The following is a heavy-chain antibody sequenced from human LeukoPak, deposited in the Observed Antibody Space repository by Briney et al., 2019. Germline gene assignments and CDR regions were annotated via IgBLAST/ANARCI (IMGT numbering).Heavy chain of an antibody. CDR1: GFTFSSYG. Sequence: GGSLRLSCAASGFTFSSYGIHWVRQAPGKGLEWVAVISYDGRNKYYADSVKGRFTISRDNSKNTVYLQMDSLRAEDTAVYYCAKDRITMIVVVPFYGMDVWGQGTTVTVFS. CDR2: ISYDGRNK. CDR3: AKDRITMIVVVPFYGMDV. V-gene: IGHV3-30*18. J-gene: IGHJ6*02. D-gene: IGHD3-22*01.